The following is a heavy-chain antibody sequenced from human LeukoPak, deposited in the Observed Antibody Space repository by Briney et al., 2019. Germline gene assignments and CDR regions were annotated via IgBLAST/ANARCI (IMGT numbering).Heavy chain of an antibody. CDR2: IYYSGST. D-gene: IGHD1-7*01. J-gene: IGHJ4*02. V-gene: IGHV4-39*07. Sequence: SGTLSLTCTVSGGSISSSSYYWGWIRQPPGKGLEWIGSIYYSGSTYYNPSLKSRVTISVDTSKNQFSLKLSSVTAADTAVYYCARLYGNYQNYFDYWGQGTLVTVSS. CDR3: ARLYGNYQNYFDY. CDR1: GGSISSSSYY.